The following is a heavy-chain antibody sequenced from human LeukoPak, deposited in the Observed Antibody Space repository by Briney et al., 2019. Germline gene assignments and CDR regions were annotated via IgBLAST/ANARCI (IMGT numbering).Heavy chain of an antibody. CDR3: ARNTYYYERSGWKAFDI. J-gene: IGHJ3*02. V-gene: IGHV3-7*01. CDR1: GFTFSSYA. D-gene: IGHD3-22*01. Sequence: GGSLRLSCAASGFTFSSYAMSWVRQAPGKGLEWVANIKQDGSEKYYVDSVRGRFTISRDNAENSLYLQMNSLRVEDTAVYYCARNTYYYERSGWKAFDIWGQGTMVTVSS. CDR2: IKQDGSEK.